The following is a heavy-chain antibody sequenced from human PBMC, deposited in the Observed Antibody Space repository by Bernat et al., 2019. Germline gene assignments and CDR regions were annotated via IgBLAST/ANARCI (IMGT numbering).Heavy chain of an antibody. CDR1: GFTFSTTA. CDR2: INYNGDFT. Sequence: EVQLVESGGTLIQPGGSLGLSCAASGFTFSTTAMSWVRQAPGKGLQWVSTINYNGDFTYYADSVKGRFTISRDNSQNTLYLQMNSLSAEDAAVYYCTYSAYDLGYRFDPWGQGTLVTVSS. V-gene: IGHV3-23*04. D-gene: IGHD5-12*01. J-gene: IGHJ5*02. CDR3: TYSAYDLGYRFDP.